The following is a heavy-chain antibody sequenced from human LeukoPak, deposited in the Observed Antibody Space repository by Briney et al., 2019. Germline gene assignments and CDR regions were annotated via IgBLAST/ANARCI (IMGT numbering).Heavy chain of an antibody. CDR1: GFTFSDYS. Sequence: GGSLRLSCAASGFTFSDYSMNWVRQAPGKGLEWVSSISSSSSYIYYADSLKGRFTVSRDISKNTLYLQMNSLRAEDTAIYYCAKVRKGVGAFDLWGQGTMVTVSS. V-gene: IGHV3-21*04. CDR2: ISSSSSYI. J-gene: IGHJ3*01. CDR3: AKVRKGVGAFDL. D-gene: IGHD3-16*01.